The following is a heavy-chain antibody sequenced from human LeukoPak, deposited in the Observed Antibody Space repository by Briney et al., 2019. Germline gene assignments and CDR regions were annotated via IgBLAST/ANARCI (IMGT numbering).Heavy chain of an antibody. D-gene: IGHD1-26*01. J-gene: IGHJ4*02. Sequence: PSETLSLTCTVSGASITSFYWSSIRQPPGKGMEWPSYIFYSGRTNYNTSLKNRLTTSIATSRTPVFLTLRSLIAPDTTVYYCVRHSPGGYSNAWYHFDYWGQGTPVTVSS. CDR3: VRHSPGGYSNAWYHFDY. V-gene: IGHV4-59*08. CDR2: IFYSGRT. CDR1: GASITSFY.